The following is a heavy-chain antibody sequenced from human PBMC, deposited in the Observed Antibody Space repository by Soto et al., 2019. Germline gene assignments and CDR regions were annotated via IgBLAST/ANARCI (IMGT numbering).Heavy chain of an antibody. Sequence: SETLSLTCTVSGDSISGYYWSWLRQPPGKGLEWIGYIYSIGSTNYNPSLRSRVTMSIDTSQEQFSLKLSSVTAADTAVYYCARTPDHWGQGTLVTVSS. D-gene: IGHD2-15*01. CDR1: GDSISGYY. J-gene: IGHJ4*02. V-gene: IGHV4-59*12. CDR2: IYSIGST. CDR3: ARTPDH.